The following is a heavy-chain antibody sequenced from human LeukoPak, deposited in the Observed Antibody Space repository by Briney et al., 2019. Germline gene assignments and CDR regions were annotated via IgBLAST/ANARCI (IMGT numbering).Heavy chain of an antibody. Sequence: PSETLSLTCTVSGGSISSYYWSWIRQPPGKGLEWIGYIYYSGSTNYNPSLKSQVTISVDTSKNQFSLKLSSVTAADTAVYYCARRRRVTVTKGGDYFDYWGQGTLVTVSS. V-gene: IGHV4-59*08. CDR3: ARRRRVTVTKGGDYFDY. J-gene: IGHJ4*02. CDR1: GGSISSYY. CDR2: IYYSGST. D-gene: IGHD4-17*01.